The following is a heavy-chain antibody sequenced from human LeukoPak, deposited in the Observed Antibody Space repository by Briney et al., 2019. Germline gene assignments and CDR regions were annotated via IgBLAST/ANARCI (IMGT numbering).Heavy chain of an antibody. CDR1: GFTFSSYD. J-gene: IGHJ5*02. CDR3: AITQYGSGSYSDS. V-gene: IGHV3-30*02. CDR2: IRYDGSNK. D-gene: IGHD3-10*01. Sequence: GGSLRLSCAASGFTFSSYDMYWVRQAPGKGLDWVAFIRYDGSNKYYADSVKGRFTISRDNSKNTLYLQMKSLRAEDTAVYYCAITQYGSGSYSDSWGQGTLVTVSP.